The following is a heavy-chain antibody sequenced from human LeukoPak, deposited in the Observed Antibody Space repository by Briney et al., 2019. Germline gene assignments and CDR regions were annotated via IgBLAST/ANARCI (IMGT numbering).Heavy chain of an antibody. J-gene: IGHJ4*02. CDR3: ARDRGSGTALGY. CDR2: IYHSGST. V-gene: IGHV4-59*12. CDR1: GGSISSYY. D-gene: IGHD1-7*01. Sequence: SETLSLTCTVSGGSISSYYWSWIRQPPGKGLEWIGYIYHSGSTYYNPSLKSRVTISVDRPKNQFSLKLSSVTAADTAVYYCARDRGSGTALGYWGQGTLVTVSS.